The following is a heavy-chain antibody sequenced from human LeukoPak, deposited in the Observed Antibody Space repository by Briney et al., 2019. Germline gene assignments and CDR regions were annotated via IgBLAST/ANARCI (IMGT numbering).Heavy chain of an antibody. V-gene: IGHV3-7*01. CDR1: GFTFSSSW. J-gene: IGHJ4*02. CDR3: ARSIWFGDLRFDY. CDR2: IKQDGSEK. Sequence: GGSLRLSCAASGFTFSSSWMSWGRKAPGKGLEWVANIKQDGSEKYYVDSVKGRFTISRDNAKNSLYLQMNSLRAEDTAVYYCARSIWFGDLRFDYWGQGTLVTVSS. D-gene: IGHD3-10*01.